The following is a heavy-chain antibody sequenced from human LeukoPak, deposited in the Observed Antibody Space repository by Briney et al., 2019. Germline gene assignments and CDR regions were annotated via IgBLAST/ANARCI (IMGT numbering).Heavy chain of an antibody. Sequence: PGGSLRLACAASGFTFSSYEMNWVRQAPRKGLEWVSYISSGGSTIYYADSVKGRFTISRDNAKNSLYLQMNSLRAEDTAVYYCAELGITMIGGVWGKGTTVTISS. J-gene: IGHJ6*04. D-gene: IGHD3-10*02. V-gene: IGHV3-48*03. CDR1: GFTFSSYE. CDR2: ISSGGSTI. CDR3: AELGITMIGGV.